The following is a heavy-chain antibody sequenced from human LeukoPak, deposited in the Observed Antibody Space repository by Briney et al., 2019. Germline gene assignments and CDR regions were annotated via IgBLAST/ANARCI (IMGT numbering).Heavy chain of an antibody. V-gene: IGHV3-23*01. CDR3: AKRGIVIRAVIIIGFHKEAYYFDY. CDR1: GLTLSNYG. D-gene: IGHD3-10*01. CDR2: ISERGGST. Sequence: GGSLRLSCVVSGLTLSNYGMSGVRQAPGKGLEWVSGISERGGSTNYADSVKGRFIISRDTSKNTVYLQMNSLRVEDTAVYFCAKRGIVIRAVIIIGFHKEAYYFDYWGQGNLVTVSS. J-gene: IGHJ4*02.